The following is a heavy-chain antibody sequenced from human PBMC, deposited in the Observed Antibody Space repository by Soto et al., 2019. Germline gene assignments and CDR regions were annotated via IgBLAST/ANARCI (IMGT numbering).Heavy chain of an antibody. J-gene: IGHJ4*02. CDR1: GFTFSSYG. V-gene: IGHV3-30*18. CDR3: SKDGTGGGSYDY. CDR2: ISYDGSNK. Sequence: GGYLRLSCAASGFTFSSYGMHWVRQAPGKGLEWVAVISYDGSNKYYADSVKGRFTISRDNSKNTLYLQMNSLRAEDTAVYYFSKDGTGGGSYDYWGQGNLVAVS. D-gene: IGHD1-1*01.